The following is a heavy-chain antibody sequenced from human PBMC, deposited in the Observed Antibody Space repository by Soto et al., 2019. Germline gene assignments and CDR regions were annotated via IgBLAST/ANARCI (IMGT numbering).Heavy chain of an antibody. CDR2: INAGNGNT. D-gene: IGHD3-22*01. Sequence: QVQPVQSGAEVKKPGASVKVSCKASGYTFTSYAMHWVRQAPGQRLEWMGWINAGNGNTKYSQKFQGRVTITRDTSASTAYMELSGLRSEDTAVYYCARGDGYYYFDYWGQGTLVTVSS. CDR1: GYTFTSYA. CDR3: ARGDGYYYFDY. V-gene: IGHV1-3*01. J-gene: IGHJ4*02.